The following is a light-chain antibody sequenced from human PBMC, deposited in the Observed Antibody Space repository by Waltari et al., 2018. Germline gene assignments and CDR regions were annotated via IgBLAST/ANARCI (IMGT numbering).Light chain of an antibody. CDR2: DAS. Sequence: EIVLTQSPATLSLSPGDRATLSCRASQSASTYLAWYQQKPGQAPRLLIYDASKRATGIPARFSGSGSGTDFTLTISSLEPEDFAVYYCQHRNNWPVTFGQGTRLEIQ. J-gene: IGKJ5*01. V-gene: IGKV3-11*01. CDR3: QHRNNWPVT. CDR1: QSASTY.